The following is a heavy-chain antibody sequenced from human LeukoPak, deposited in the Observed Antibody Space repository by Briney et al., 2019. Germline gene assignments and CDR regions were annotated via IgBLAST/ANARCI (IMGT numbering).Heavy chain of an antibody. CDR2: ISSSSSYI. V-gene: IGHV3-21*01. CDR1: GFTVSSNY. D-gene: IGHD1-20*01. CDR3: ARETNWIDY. Sequence: GGSLRLSCAASGFTVSSNYMSWVRQAPGKGLEWVSSISSSSSYIYYADSVKGRFTISRDNAKNSLYLQMNSLRAEDTAVYYCARETNWIDYWGQGTLVTVSS. J-gene: IGHJ4*02.